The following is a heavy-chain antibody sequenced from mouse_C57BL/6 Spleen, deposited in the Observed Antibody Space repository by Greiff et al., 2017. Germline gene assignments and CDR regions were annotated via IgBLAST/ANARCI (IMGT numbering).Heavy chain of an antibody. D-gene: IGHD2-3*01. CDR2: IYPRSGNT. CDR3: ARGRDDGYYFDY. CDR1: GYTFTSYG. Sequence: QVQLQQSGAELARPGASVKLSCKASGYTFTSYGISWVKQRTGQGLEWIGEIYPRSGNTYYNEKFKGKATLTADKSSSTAYMELRSLTSEDSAVYFCARGRDDGYYFDYWGQGTTLTVSS. J-gene: IGHJ2*01. V-gene: IGHV1-81*01.